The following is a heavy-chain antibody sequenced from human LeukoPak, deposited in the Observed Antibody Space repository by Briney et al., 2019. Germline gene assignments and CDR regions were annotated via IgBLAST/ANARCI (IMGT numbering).Heavy chain of an antibody. CDR3: ARAPSEIGGYYPEYFRH. CDR1: GFTFSSYW. Sequence: GGSLRLSCAASGFTFSSYWMHWVRQAPGKGLVWVSRIKSDGSTRYADSVKGRFTISRDNAKNTVSLQMNSLRAEDTGVCYCARAPSEIGGYYPEYFRHWGQGTLVTVSP. V-gene: IGHV3-74*01. D-gene: IGHD3-22*01. CDR2: IKSDGST. J-gene: IGHJ1*01.